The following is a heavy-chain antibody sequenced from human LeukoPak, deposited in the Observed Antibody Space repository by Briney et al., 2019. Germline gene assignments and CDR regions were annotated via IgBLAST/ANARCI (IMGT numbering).Heavy chain of an antibody. D-gene: IGHD2-15*01. CDR2: ISVYNGNT. Sequence: ASVKVSCKASGYTFISYGISWVRQAPGQGLEWMGWISVYNGNTNYAQKIQGRVTMTTDTSTSTAYMEVRSLRSDETAVYYCARGGAVVENWFDPWGQGTLVTVSS. V-gene: IGHV1-18*01. J-gene: IGHJ5*02. CDR1: GYTFISYG. CDR3: ARGGAVVENWFDP.